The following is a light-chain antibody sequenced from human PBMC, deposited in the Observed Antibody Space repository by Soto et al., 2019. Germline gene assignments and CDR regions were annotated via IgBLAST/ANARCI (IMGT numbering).Light chain of an antibody. CDR3: CSYARGSTYV. V-gene: IGLV2-23*01. Sequence: QSALTQPASVSWSPGQSITISCTGTSSDVGSYNLVSWYQQHPGKVPQLMIYEGTKRPSGVSNRFSGSKSGNTASLTISGLQAEDEADYYCCSYARGSTYVFGTGTKVTVL. CDR2: EGT. CDR1: SSDVGSYNL. J-gene: IGLJ1*01.